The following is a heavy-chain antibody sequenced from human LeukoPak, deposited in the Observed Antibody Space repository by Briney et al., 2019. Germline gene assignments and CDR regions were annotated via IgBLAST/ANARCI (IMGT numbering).Heavy chain of an antibody. V-gene: IGHV1-46*01. D-gene: IGHD3-10*01. Sequence: ASVKVSCKASGYTFTSYYMHWVRQAPGQGLEWMGIINPSGGSTSYAQKFQGRVTMTRDTSTSTVYMELSSLRSEDTAVYYCARGDMVRGSYYYYGMDVWGQGTTVTVSS. J-gene: IGHJ6*02. CDR3: ARGDMVRGSYYYYGMDV. CDR1: GYTFTSYY. CDR2: INPSGGST.